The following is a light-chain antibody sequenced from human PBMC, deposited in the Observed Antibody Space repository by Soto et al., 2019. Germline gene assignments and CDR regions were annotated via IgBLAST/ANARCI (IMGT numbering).Light chain of an antibody. Sequence: DIPMTQSPSTLSASVGDRVTITCRASQSISSWLAWYQQKPGRAPKLLIYKASSLESGVLSRFSGSGSGTEFTLTISSLQPDDFATYYCQQYNSQWTFGQGTKVEFK. J-gene: IGKJ1*01. CDR2: KAS. CDR3: QQYNSQWT. V-gene: IGKV1-5*03. CDR1: QSISSW.